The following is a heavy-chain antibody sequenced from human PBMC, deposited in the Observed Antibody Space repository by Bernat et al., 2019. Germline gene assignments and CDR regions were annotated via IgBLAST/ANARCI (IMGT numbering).Heavy chain of an antibody. CDR1: GFTFSSYA. CDR3: AKAGDDFWSTDPTNRYYFYYYLDV. J-gene: IGHJ6*03. V-gene: IGHV3-23*01. D-gene: IGHD3-3*01. Sequence: EVQVLESGGGLVQPGGSLRPSCAASGFTFSSYAMNWVRQAPGKGLEWVSGIGGSGDGTYYADSVQGRFTISRDNSGNTLYLQMNSLRVEDTAVYYCAKAGDDFWSTDPTNRYYFYYYLDVWGKGTTVAVSS. CDR2: IGGSGDGT.